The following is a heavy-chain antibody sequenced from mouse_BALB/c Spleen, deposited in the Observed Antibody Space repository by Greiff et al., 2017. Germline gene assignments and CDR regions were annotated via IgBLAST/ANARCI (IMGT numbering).Heavy chain of an antibody. V-gene: IGHV14-3*02. CDR3: ARHGYDYVCYYAMDY. J-gene: IGHJ4*01. D-gene: IGHD2-4*01. Sequence: VQLQQSGAELVKPGASVKLSCTASGFNIKDYYMPWVKQRPEQGLEWIGRIDPANGNTKYDPKFQGKATITADTSSNTAYLQLSSLTSEDTAVYYCARHGYDYVCYYAMDYWGQGTSVTVSS. CDR1: GFNIKDYY. CDR2: IDPANGNT.